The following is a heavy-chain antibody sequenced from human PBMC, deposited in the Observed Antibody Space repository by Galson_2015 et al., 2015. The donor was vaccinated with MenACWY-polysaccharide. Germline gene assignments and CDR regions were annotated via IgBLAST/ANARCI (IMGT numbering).Heavy chain of an antibody. CDR3: ARAYCDRTTCYGMDV. V-gene: IGHV3-30-3*01. D-gene: IGHD2-2*01. J-gene: IGHJ6*02. Sequence: SLRLSCAASGFTFSTYAIHWVRQAPGKGLEWVAVISYDGSSKYFADSVMGRFTISRDNSRNTLYLQMNSLTLEDTAVYYCARAYCDRTTCYGMDVWGQGTTVTVSS. CDR1: GFTFSTYA. CDR2: ISYDGSSK.